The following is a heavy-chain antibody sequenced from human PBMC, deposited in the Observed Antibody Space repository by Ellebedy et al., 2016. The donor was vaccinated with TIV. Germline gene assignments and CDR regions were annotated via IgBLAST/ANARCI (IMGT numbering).Heavy chain of an antibody. CDR3: AREGAYGDYSQVSFPFGP. CDR2: VRHDGHEK. J-gene: IGHJ5*02. CDR1: GFTFSSYW. V-gene: IGHV3-7*01. Sequence: GGSLRLSCAASGFTFSSYWMGWVRQAPGKGLEWVASVRHDGHEKDYVDSVKGRFTISRDNGKNSLDLQMNSLRDDDTAVYYCAREGAYGDYSQVSFPFGPWGRGTVVTVSS. D-gene: IGHD4-17*01.